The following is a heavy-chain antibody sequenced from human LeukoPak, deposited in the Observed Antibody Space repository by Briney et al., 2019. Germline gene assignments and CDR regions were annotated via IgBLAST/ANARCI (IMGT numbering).Heavy chain of an antibody. D-gene: IGHD3-22*01. Sequence: PGGSLRLSCVASEFAFNRYSMNWVRQAPGKGLEWVSYISISSGSIYYADSVKGRFTISRDNAKNSLYLQMNGLRIEDTAVYYCARAPQNYYDSSPFDSWGHGTLVTVSS. V-gene: IGHV3-48*01. CDR2: ISISSGSI. J-gene: IGHJ4*01. CDR3: ARAPQNYYDSSPFDS. CDR1: EFAFNRYS.